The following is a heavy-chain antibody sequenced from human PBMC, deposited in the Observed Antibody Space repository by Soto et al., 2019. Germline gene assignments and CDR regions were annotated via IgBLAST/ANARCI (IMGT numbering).Heavy chain of an antibody. CDR2: ISGYNGNT. J-gene: IGHJ6*02. V-gene: IGHV1-18*01. Sequence: GASVKVSCKASGYTFTSYGISWVRQAPGQGLEWMGWISGYNGNTNLAQKLQGRVTMTTDTPTSTAFMELRSLTSDDTAIYYCAKNGQPPYYYYGMDVWGQGTTVT. CDR3: AKNGQPPYYYYGMDV. D-gene: IGHD2-8*01. CDR1: GYTFTSYG.